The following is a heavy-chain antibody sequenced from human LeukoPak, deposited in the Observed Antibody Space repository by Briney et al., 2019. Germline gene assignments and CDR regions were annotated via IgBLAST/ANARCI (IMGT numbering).Heavy chain of an antibody. CDR1: GVTVGNNY. Sequence: PGGSLRLSCADSGVTVGNNYMNWVRQAPGKGLEWVSLIYSGGTTHYADSVKGRFTISRDNSKNTLYLQMNSLRVDDTAVYYCARDPPAVAANTYGWGQGTLVTVSS. CDR3: ARDPPAVAANTYG. V-gene: IGHV3-66*01. CDR2: IYSGGTT. D-gene: IGHD6-6*01. J-gene: IGHJ4*02.